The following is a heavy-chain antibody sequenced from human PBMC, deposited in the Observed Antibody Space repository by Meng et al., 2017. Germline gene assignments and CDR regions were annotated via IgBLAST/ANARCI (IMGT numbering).Heavy chain of an antibody. D-gene: IGHD5-18*01. CDR3: ARDGHSYNYFDY. CDR1: GGSISSSSYY. V-gene: IGHV4-39*07. J-gene: IGHJ4*02. CDR2: IYYSGST. Sequence: LPRQESGPGLVKPSGTLSLTCTVSGGSISSSSYYWGWIRQPPGKGLEWIGSIYYSGSTYYNPSLKSRVTISVDTSKNQFSLKLSSVTAADTAVYYCARDGHSYNYFDYWGQGTLVTVSS.